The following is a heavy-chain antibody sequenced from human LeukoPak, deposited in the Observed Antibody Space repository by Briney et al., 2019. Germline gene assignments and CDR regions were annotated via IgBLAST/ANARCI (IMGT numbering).Heavy chain of an antibody. D-gene: IGHD3-22*01. CDR3: ARRANYDSSGYPSYYFDY. V-gene: IGHV4-4*07. CDR2: IYSSGTT. J-gene: IGHJ4*02. CDR1: GGSINSYY. Sequence: SETLSLTCTVSGGSINSYYWSWIRQPAGKGLEWIGRIYSSGTTNYNPSLQSRVTISVDTSKNQFSLKLSSVTAADTAVYYCARRANYDSSGYPSYYFDYWGQGTLVTVSS.